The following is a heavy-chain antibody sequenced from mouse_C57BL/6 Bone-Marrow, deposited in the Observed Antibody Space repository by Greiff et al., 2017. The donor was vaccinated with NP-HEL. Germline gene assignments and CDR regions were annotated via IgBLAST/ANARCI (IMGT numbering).Heavy chain of an antibody. CDR3: AREGGY. Sequence: EVQGVESGGGLVKPGGSLKLSCAASGFTFSDYGMHWVRQAPEKGLEWVAYISSGRSTIYNADTVKGRFTISRDNAKNTLDPQMTSLRSEDTAMYYCAREGGYWGQGTTLTVSS. V-gene: IGHV5-17*01. CDR2: ISSGRSTI. J-gene: IGHJ2*01. CDR1: GFTFSDYG.